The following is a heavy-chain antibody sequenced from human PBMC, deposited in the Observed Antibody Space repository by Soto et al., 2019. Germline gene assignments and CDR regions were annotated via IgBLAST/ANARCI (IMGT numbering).Heavy chain of an antibody. V-gene: IGHV4-31*03. CDR2: RSYSGST. CDR1: GGSISSGDYY. Sequence: SETLSLTCTVSGGSISSGDYYWSWVRQHPGKGLEWIGYRSYSGSTYYNPSLKSRVTIVVDTSRNQFSLRLSSVTAADTAVYYCAREGGLAYCGGDCLYNWFDPWGQGTLVTVSS. CDR3: AREGGLAYCGGDCLYNWFDP. J-gene: IGHJ5*02. D-gene: IGHD2-21*02.